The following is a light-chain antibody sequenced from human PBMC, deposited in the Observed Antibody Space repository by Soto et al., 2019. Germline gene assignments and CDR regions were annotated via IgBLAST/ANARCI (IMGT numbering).Light chain of an antibody. CDR2: EVS. CDR1: SSDVGGYNY. Sequence: QSVLTQPPSASGAPGQSVTISCIGTSSDVGGYNYVSWYQQHPGTAPKLMIYEVSKRPSGVPDRFSGYKSGNTASLTVSGLQAEDAADYYCSSDEGSNNLVFGGGTKLTVL. V-gene: IGLV2-8*01. CDR3: SSDEGSNNLV. J-gene: IGLJ3*02.